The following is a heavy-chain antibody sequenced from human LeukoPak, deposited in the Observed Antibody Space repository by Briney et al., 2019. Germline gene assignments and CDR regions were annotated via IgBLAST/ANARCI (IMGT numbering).Heavy chain of an antibody. D-gene: IGHD1-26*01. CDR3: AREGVGATTGAFDI. J-gene: IGHJ3*02. CDR2: IYSGGST. V-gene: IGHV3-66*01. Sequence: PGRSLRLSCAASGFTVSSNYMSWVRQAPGKGLEGVSVIYSGGSTYYADSVKGRFTISRDNSKNTLYLQMNSLRAGDTAVYYCAREGVGATTGAFDIWGQGTMVTVSS. CDR1: GFTVSSNY.